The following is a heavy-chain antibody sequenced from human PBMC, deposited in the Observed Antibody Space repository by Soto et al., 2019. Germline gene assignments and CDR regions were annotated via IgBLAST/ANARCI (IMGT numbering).Heavy chain of an antibody. J-gene: IGHJ3*02. CDR2: IYYSGST. V-gene: IGHV4-59*08. D-gene: IGHD3-10*01. CDR1: GGSVSSYF. CDR3: ARLGGITMVGGVLTAFDI. Sequence: SETLSLTCSVSGGSVSSYFWSWVRQPPGKGLEWIAYIYYSGSTNYNPFLKSRVTISVDASKNQFSLRLRSVTAADTAVYYCARLGGITMVGGVLTAFDIWGQGTLVTVSS.